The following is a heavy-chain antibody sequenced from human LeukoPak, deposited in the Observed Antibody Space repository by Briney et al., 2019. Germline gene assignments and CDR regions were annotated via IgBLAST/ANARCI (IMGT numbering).Heavy chain of an antibody. CDR2: MNPNSGNT. CDR3: ARALQRGVRGVIVGY. V-gene: IGHV1-8*02. D-gene: IGHD3-10*01. J-gene: IGHJ4*02. CDR1: GYSFTTYY. Sequence: ASVKVSCKASGYSFTTYYMHWVRQAPGQGLEWMGWMNPNSGNTGYAQKFQGRVTMTRNTSISTAYMELSSLRSEDTAVYYCARALQRGVRGVIVGYWGQGTLVTVSS.